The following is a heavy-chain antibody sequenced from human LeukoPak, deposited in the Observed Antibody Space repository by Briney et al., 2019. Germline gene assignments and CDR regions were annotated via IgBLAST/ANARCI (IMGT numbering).Heavy chain of an antibody. J-gene: IGHJ4*02. CDR3: ARHLAGDSLYRHFDY. V-gene: IGHV3-7*04. D-gene: IGHD5/OR15-5a*01. CDR1: AITFSNSW. Sequence: PGRSLRLSCTASAITFSNSWMTWVGQAPGKGLEWVANIKKDGSETNYVDSVKGRFTISRDNAKNSLFLQMNSLRGEDTAIDYCARHLAGDSLYRHFDYWGQGTLVTVSS. CDR2: IKKDGSET.